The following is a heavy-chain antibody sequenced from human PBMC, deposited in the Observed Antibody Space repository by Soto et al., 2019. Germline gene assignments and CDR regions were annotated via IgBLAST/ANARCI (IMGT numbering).Heavy chain of an antibody. V-gene: IGHV4-34*01. CDR1: GGSFSGYY. J-gene: IGHJ3*02. CDR2: INHSGST. D-gene: IGHD3-22*01. CDR3: ARGPYYYDSSHAFDI. Sequence: SETLSLTCAVYGGSFSGYYWSWIRQPPGKGLEWIGEINHSGSTNYNPSLKSRVTISVDTSKNQFSLKLSSVTAADTAVYYRARGPYYYDSSHAFDIWGQGTMVTVSS.